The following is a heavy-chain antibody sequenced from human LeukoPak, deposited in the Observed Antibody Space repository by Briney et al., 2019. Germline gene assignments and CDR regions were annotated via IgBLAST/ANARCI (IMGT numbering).Heavy chain of an antibody. CDR3: ATYGYYDSSGYYFFDY. D-gene: IGHD3-22*01. Sequence: ASVKVSCKASGYTFTSYGISWVRQAPGQGLEWMGWISTYNGNANYAQKFQGRVTMTTDTSTNTAYMELRNLRSDDTAVYYCATYGYYDSSGYYFFDYWGQGTLVTVSS. CDR2: ISTYNGNA. V-gene: IGHV1-18*01. CDR1: GYTFTSYG. J-gene: IGHJ4*02.